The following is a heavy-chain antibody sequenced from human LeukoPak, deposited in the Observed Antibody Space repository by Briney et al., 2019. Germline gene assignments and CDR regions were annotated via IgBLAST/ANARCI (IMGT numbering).Heavy chain of an antibody. D-gene: IGHD3-9*01. CDR1: GGSIGSSSYS. Sequence: SETLSLTCTVSGGSIGSSSYSWGRIRQPPGKGLEWIGTIHYTGNTHYNPSSNSRVTITVDTPKNPFCVNRGAVPAADTAVFYCASVFRHSDWLVYFDYWGQGTLVTVSS. V-gene: IGHV4-39*01. CDR2: IHYTGNT. J-gene: IGHJ4*02. CDR3: ASVFRHSDWLVYFDY.